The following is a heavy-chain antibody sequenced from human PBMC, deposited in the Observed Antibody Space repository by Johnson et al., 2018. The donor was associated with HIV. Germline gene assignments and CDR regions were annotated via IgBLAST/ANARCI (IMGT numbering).Heavy chain of an antibody. CDR1: GLIFRTYW. V-gene: IGHV3-7*05. Sequence: VQLVESGGDLVQPGGSLRLSCTASGLIFRTYWMSWVRQAPGKGLEWVANIKEAGSEKYYVDSVKGRFTISRDNAKKSLSLQMNSLRVEDTAVYYCARRSGYAFDIWGQGTMVTVSS. J-gene: IGHJ3*02. CDR3: ARRSGYAFDI. CDR2: IKEAGSEK. D-gene: IGHD1-1*01.